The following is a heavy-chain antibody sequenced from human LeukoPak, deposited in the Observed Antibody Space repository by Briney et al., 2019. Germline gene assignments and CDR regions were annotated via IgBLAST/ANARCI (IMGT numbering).Heavy chain of an antibody. CDR1: GFTFDDYA. D-gene: IGHD3-22*01. V-gene: IGHV3-9*01. CDR3: AKGLWDDSGGYVVGAFDI. J-gene: IGHJ3*02. Sequence: PGGSLRLSCAAFGFTFDDYAMHWVRQAPGKGLEWVSGIRWNSDYIGYADSVKGRFAISRDNAKNSLYLQMNSLRAEDTALYYCAKGLWDDSGGYVVGAFDIWGQGTMVTVSS. CDR2: IRWNSDYI.